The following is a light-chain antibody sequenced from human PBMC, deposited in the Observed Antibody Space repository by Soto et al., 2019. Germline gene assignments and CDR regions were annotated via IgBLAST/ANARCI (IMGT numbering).Light chain of an antibody. CDR2: EVS. CDR3: SSYTGAYTPVV. Sequence: QSALTQPASVSGSPGQSITISCTGTSSDVGTYNYVSWYQQHPGKAPKLMIDEVSNRPSGVSNRFSGSKSGNTASLTISGLQAEDEADYYCSSYTGAYTPVVFGGGTKVTVL. J-gene: IGLJ2*01. V-gene: IGLV2-14*01. CDR1: SSDVGTYNY.